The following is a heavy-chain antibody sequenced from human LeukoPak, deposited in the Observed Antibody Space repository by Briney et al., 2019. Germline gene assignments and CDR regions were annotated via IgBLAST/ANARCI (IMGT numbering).Heavy chain of an antibody. CDR2: INPSGGST. Sequence: ASVKVSCKASGYTFISYYMHWVRQAPGQGREWMGIINPSGGSTSYAQKFQGRVTMTRDTSTSTVYMEVSSLRSEDTAVYYCARMDSTGYSEYFQYCGQGTLVIVSS. D-gene: IGHD3-22*01. CDR3: ARMDSTGYSEYFQY. V-gene: IGHV1-46*01. CDR1: GYTFISYY. J-gene: IGHJ1*01.